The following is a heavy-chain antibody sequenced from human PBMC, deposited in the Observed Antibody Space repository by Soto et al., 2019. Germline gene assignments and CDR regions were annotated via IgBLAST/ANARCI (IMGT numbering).Heavy chain of an antibody. CDR3: ARHGSY. J-gene: IGHJ4*02. V-gene: IGHV4-39*01. CDR1: GVSISNTSYY. Sequence: SETLSLTCSVSGVSISNTSYYWGWIRQPPGKGLEWVGSIYFSGSTFYNPSLKSRVTISIDTSKNQFSLRLSSVTAADTAVYYCARHGSYWGQGTLVTVSS. CDR2: IYFSGST.